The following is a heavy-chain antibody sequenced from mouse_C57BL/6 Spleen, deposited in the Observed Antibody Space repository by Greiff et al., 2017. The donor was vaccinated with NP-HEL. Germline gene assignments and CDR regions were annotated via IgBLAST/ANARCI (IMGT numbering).Heavy chain of an antibody. CDR3: APNYYAMDY. V-gene: IGHV1-50*01. Sequence: QVQLQQPGAELVKPGASVKLSCKASGYTFTSYWMQWVKQRPGQGLEWIGEIDPSDSYTNYNQKFKGKATLTVDTSASTAYMQLSSLTSEDSAVYYCAPNYYAMDYWGQGTSVTVSS. CDR1: GYTFTSYW. D-gene: IGHD4-1*01. J-gene: IGHJ4*01. CDR2: IDPSDSYT.